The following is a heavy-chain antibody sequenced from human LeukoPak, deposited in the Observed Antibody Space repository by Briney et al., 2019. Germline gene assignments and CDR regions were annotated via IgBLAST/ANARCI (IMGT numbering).Heavy chain of an antibody. J-gene: IGHJ3*02. V-gene: IGHV4-30-2*01. CDR1: GGSISSGGYS. CDR2: IYHSGST. D-gene: IGHD3-22*01. Sequence: SETLSLTCAVSGGSISSGGYSWSWIRQPPGTGLEWIGYIYHSGSTYYNPSLKSRVTISVDRSKNQFSLKLSSVTAADTAVYYCALRGSSGYYGRAFDIWGQGTMVTVSS. CDR3: ALRGSSGYYGRAFDI.